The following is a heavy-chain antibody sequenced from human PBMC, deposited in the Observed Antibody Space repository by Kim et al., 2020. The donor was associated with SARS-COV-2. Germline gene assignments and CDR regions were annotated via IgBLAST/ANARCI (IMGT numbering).Heavy chain of an antibody. Sequence: SETLSLTCTVSGGSISSYYWSWIRQPPGKGLGWIGYIYYSGSTNYNPSLKRRVPISVDTSKNQFPLTLSSVTAADTAVYYCARGFDPWGQGTLVTVSS. V-gene: IGHV4-59*01. CDR1: GGSISSYY. CDR3: ARGFDP. CDR2: IYYSGST. J-gene: IGHJ5*02.